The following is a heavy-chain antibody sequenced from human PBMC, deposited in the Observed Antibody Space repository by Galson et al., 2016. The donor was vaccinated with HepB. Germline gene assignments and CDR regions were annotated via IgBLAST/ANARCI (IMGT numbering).Heavy chain of an antibody. D-gene: IGHD3-3*01. CDR1: GYSFSSYG. V-gene: IGHV1-18*01. CDR2: ISTFNGYT. Sequence: SVKVSCKASGYSFSSYGISWVRQAPGQGLVWLGWISTFNGYTKYAQKLQGRVTMTTDTSTSTAYMELRSLRSDDTAVYYCARDGLRFLEWLRDGMDVWGQGTVVTV. J-gene: IGHJ6*02. CDR3: ARDGLRFLEWLRDGMDV.